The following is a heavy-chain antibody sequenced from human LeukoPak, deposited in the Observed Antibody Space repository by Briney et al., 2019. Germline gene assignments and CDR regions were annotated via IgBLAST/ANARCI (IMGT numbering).Heavy chain of an antibody. D-gene: IGHD1-26*01. CDR2: ISNNRGTT. CDR3: ARVASSGTYGDY. Sequence: PGGSLRLSCAASGFTFSSYTMHWVRQAPGKGLEYVSAISNNRGTTYYANSVKGRFTISRDNSKNTLYLQMGSLRVEDMAVYYCARVASSGTYGDYWGQGTLVTVSS. V-gene: IGHV3-64*01. J-gene: IGHJ4*02. CDR1: GFTFSSYT.